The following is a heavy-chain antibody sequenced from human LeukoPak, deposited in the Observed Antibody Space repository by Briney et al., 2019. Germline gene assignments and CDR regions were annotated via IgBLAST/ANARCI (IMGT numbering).Heavy chain of an antibody. CDR3: AGIGSYYSDYYYGMDV. Sequence: GGSLSLSCAASGFPFSSYWMSWVRQAPGKGLEGVANIRQDGSEKYYVDSVKGRFTISRDSAKNSLYLQMNSLRAEDTAVYYCAGIGSYYSDYYYGMDVWGQGTTVTVSS. V-gene: IGHV3-7*03. D-gene: IGHD1-26*01. CDR1: GFPFSSYW. CDR2: IRQDGSEK. J-gene: IGHJ6*02.